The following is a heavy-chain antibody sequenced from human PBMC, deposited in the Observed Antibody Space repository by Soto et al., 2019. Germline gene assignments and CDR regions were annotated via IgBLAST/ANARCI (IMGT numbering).Heavy chain of an antibody. Sequence: GGSLRLSCAAAGFPFNNAWINWVRQVPGKGLEWVGRVKSKADGGSGDYAAPVKGRFVVSRDDSKDIVYLQMNSLKLEDTGVYYCTTDSRTTLPEIRFDYWGQGTLVTVS. CDR2: VKSKADGGSG. J-gene: IGHJ4*02. V-gene: IGHV3-15*07. CDR1: GFPFNNAW. D-gene: IGHD1-26*01. CDR3: TTDSRTTLPEIRFDY.